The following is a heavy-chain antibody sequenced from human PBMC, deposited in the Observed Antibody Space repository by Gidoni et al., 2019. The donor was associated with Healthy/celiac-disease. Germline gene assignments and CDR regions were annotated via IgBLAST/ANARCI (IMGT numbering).Heavy chain of an antibody. CDR3: TTVGEAYYDFWSGYYGVDY. CDR1: GFTFSNAW. D-gene: IGHD3-3*01. V-gene: IGHV3-15*01. J-gene: IGHJ4*02. CDR2: IKSKTDGGTT. Sequence: EVQLVESGGGLVKPGGSLRLSCAASGFTFSNAWMSWVRQAPGKGLEWVGRIKSKTDGGTTDYAAPVKGRFTISRDDSKNTLYLQMNSLKTEDTAVYYCTTVGEAYYDFWSGYYGVDYWGQGTLVTVSS.